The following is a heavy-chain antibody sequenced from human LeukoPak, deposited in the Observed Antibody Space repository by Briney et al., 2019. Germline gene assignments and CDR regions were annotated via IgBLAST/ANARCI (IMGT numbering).Heavy chain of an antibody. CDR3: ARDSLYYGSGSYHSPHDY. D-gene: IGHD3-10*01. J-gene: IGHJ4*02. Sequence: SVKVPCKASGGTFSSYAISWVRQAPGQGLEWMGRIIPIFGTANYAQKFQGRVTITTDESTSTAYMELSSLRSEDTAVYYCARDSLYYGSGSYHSPHDYWGQGTLVTVSS. CDR2: IIPIFGTA. CDR1: GGTFSSYA. V-gene: IGHV1-69*05.